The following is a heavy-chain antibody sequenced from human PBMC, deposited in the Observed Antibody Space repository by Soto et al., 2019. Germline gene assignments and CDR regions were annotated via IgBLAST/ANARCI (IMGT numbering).Heavy chain of an antibody. Sequence: PSQTLSFTCAISGDSVSSNSAAWNWIRQSPSRGLEWLGRTYYRSKWYNDYAVSVKSRITINPDTSKNQFSLQLNSVTPEDTAVYYCASNSWYPEGDWFDPWGQGTLVTVSS. CDR3: ASNSWYPEGDWFDP. CDR2: TYYRSKWYN. J-gene: IGHJ5*02. CDR1: GDSVSSNSAA. D-gene: IGHD6-13*01. V-gene: IGHV6-1*01.